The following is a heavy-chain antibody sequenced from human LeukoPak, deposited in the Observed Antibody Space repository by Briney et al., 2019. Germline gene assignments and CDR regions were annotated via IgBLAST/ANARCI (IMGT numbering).Heavy chain of an antibody. Sequence: PSETLSLTCTVSGGSISSYYWSWIRQPPGKGLEWIGYIYYNGSTNYNPSLKSRVTISLDTSKNQLSLKVSSVTAADTAVYYCARRGRTYTLDYWGQGNLVTVSS. V-gene: IGHV4-59*01. D-gene: IGHD2-15*01. CDR1: GGSISSYY. CDR3: ARRGRTYTLDY. J-gene: IGHJ4*02. CDR2: IYYNGST.